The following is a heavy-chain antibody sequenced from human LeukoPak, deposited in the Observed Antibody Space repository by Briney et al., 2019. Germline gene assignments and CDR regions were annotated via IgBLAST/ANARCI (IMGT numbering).Heavy chain of an antibody. CDR3: ARLMNCSGGSCYTFDY. J-gene: IGHJ4*02. CDR2: IYHSGST. V-gene: IGHV4-38-2*02. D-gene: IGHD2-15*01. Sequence: SETLSLTCTVSGYSISSGYYWGWIRQPPGKGLEWIGSIYHSGSTYYNPSLKSRVTISVDTSKNQFSLKLSSVTAADTAVYYCARLMNCSGGSCYTFDYWGQGTLVTVSS. CDR1: GYSISSGYY.